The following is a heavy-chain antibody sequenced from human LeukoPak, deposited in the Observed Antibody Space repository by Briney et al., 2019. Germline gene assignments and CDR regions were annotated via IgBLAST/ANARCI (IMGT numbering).Heavy chain of an antibody. CDR3: AKTDGYPYYFDY. CDR2: IDSDGRST. J-gene: IGHJ4*02. V-gene: IGHV3-74*01. Sequence: QPGGSLRLSCAASGFTFSSYWMHWVRQDPGKGLVWVSHIDSDGRSTSYADSAKGRFTISRDNAKNTLYLQMSSLRAEDSALYYCAKTDGYPYYFDYWGQGTLVTVSS. CDR1: GFTFSSYW. D-gene: IGHD3-22*01.